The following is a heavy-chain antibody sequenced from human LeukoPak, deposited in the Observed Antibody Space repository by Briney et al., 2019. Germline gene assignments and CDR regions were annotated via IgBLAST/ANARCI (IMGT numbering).Heavy chain of an antibody. CDR2: ISSSSSTI. V-gene: IGHV3-48*01. Sequence: PGGSLRLSCAASGFTFSSYSMNWVRQAPGKGLEWVSYISSSSSTIYYADSVKGRFTISRDNAKNSLYLQMNSLRAEDTAVYYCARDLSIAVAGMGYNWFDPWGQGTLVTVSS. CDR3: ARDLSIAVAGMGYNWFDP. CDR1: GFTFSSYS. D-gene: IGHD6-19*01. J-gene: IGHJ5*02.